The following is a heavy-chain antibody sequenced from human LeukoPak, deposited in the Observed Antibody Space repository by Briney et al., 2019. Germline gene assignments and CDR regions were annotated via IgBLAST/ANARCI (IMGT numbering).Heavy chain of an antibody. CDR3: TRHPLSSSWYYFDY. CDR2: IYPGDSDT. Sequence: GESLKISCKGSGYSFTSYWIGWVRQMPGKGLQGMGIIYPGDSDTRYSPSFRGQVTISADKSISTAYLQWSSLKASDTAVYYCTRHPLSSSWYYFDYWGQGTLVTVSS. J-gene: IGHJ4*02. CDR1: GYSFTSYW. D-gene: IGHD6-13*01. V-gene: IGHV5-51*01.